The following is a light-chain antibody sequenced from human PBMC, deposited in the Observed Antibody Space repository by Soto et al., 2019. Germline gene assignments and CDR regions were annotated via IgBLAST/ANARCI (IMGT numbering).Light chain of an antibody. Sequence: DIQMTQSPSSLSASVGDRVTIACQASQDIGKYLNWYQQKPGKAPELLIYDASNLEPGVPSRFSGSGSGTHFTFPISSLHPEDIATYYCQHYVNLPPTFGQGTKLEIK. V-gene: IGKV1-33*01. J-gene: IGKJ2*01. CDR2: DAS. CDR1: QDIGKY. CDR3: QHYVNLPPT.